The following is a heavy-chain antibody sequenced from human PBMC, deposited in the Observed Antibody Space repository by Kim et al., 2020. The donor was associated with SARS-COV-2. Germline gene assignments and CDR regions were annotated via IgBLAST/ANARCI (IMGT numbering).Heavy chain of an antibody. CDR3: ARGGYSYGVGGVYYFDY. CDR2: IIPIFGTA. Sequence: SVKVSCKASGGTFSSYAISWVRQAPGQGLEWMGGIIPIFGTANYAQKFQGRVTITADESTSTAYMELSSLRSEDTAVYYCARGGYSYGVGGVYYFDYWGQGTLVTVSS. V-gene: IGHV1-69*13. CDR1: GGTFSSYA. D-gene: IGHD5-18*01. J-gene: IGHJ4*02.